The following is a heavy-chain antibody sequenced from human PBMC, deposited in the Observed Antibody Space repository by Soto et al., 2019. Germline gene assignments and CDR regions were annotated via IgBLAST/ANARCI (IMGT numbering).Heavy chain of an antibody. Sequence: PSETLSLTCAVSGYSISSGYYWGWIRQPPGKGLEWIGSIYHSGSTYYNPSLKSRVTISVDTSKNQFSLKLSSVTAADTAVYYCAREGNPARPGDYWGQGTLVTVSS. D-gene: IGHD6-6*01. CDR3: AREGNPARPGDY. CDR1: GYSISSGYY. CDR2: IYHSGST. V-gene: IGHV4-38-2*02. J-gene: IGHJ4*02.